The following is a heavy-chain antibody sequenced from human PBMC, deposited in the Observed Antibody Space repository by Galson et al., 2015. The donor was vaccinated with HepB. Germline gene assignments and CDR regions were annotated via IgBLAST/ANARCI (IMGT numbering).Heavy chain of an antibody. Sequence: ETLSLTCIVSGDSVSSASYSWGWIRQPPGKGLEWIGNIYYIGSTFYNPSLQSPVSISIDTSKNQFSLRLSSVTAADTAVYYCERHSHDILTGWPAFDIWGQGAMVAFSS. CDR1: GDSVSSASYS. CDR3: ERHSHDILTGWPAFDI. V-gene: IGHV4-39*01. D-gene: IGHD3-9*01. CDR2: IYYIGST. J-gene: IGHJ3*02.